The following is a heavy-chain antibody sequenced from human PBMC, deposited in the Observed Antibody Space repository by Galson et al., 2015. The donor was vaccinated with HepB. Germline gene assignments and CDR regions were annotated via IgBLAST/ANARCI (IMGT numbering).Heavy chain of an antibody. CDR2: IIPILGIA. Sequence: SVKVSCKASGGTFSSYAISWVRQAPGQGLEWMGGIIPILGIANYAQKFQGRVTITADKSTSTAYMELSSLRSEDTAVYYCARVSGGGYCSGGSCYSNWFDPWGQGTLVTVSS. J-gene: IGHJ5*02. CDR1: GGTFSSYA. CDR3: ARVSGGGYCSGGSCYSNWFDP. D-gene: IGHD2-15*01. V-gene: IGHV1-69*10.